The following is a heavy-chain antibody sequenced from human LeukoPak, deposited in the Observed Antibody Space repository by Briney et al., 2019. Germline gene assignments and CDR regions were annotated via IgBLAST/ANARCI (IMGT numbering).Heavy chain of an antibody. V-gene: IGHV4-4*02. J-gene: IGHJ5*02. CDR1: GGSISSSNW. CDR3: ARVSPTRYWFDP. CDR2: IYHSGST. D-gene: IGHD1-26*01. Sequence: PSGTLSLTCAVSGGSISSSNWWSWVRQPPGKGLEWIGEIYHSGSTNYNPSLKSRVTISVDTSKNQFSLKLSSVTAADTAVYYCARVSPTRYWFDPWGQGTLVTVSS.